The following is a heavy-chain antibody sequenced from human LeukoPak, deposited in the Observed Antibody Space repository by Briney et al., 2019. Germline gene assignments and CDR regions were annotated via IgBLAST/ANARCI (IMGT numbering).Heavy chain of an antibody. D-gene: IGHD3-22*01. CDR3: ARDRRGYYDSSGPFDY. Sequence: PSETLSLTCTVSSGSFRTYYWSWIRQPPGKGLEWIGYIFYNEGTSYNPSLKSRVTISVDTSNNQLSLKVNSVTAADTAMYYCARDRRGYYDSSGPFDYWGQGTLVTVSS. CDR2: IFYNEGT. V-gene: IGHV4-59*01. CDR1: SGSFRTYY. J-gene: IGHJ4*02.